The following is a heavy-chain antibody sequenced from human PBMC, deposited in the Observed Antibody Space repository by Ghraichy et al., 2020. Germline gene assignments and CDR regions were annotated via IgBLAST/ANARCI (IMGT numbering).Heavy chain of an antibody. Sequence: GGSLRLSCTASGFTISGYWMSWVRQAPGQGLEWVANMKQDGSQIYYLGSVKGRFTISRDNAENSLYLQMNSLRAEDTAVYFCTRDVRGPLKYFFEYWGQGILVTVSS. D-gene: IGHD3-10*02. CDR1: GFTISGYW. CDR3: TRDVRGPLKYFFEY. CDR2: MKQDGSQI. J-gene: IGHJ4*02. V-gene: IGHV3-7*03.